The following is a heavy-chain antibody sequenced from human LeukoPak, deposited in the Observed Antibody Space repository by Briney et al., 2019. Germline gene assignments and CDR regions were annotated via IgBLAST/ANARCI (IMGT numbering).Heavy chain of an antibody. CDR3: ARGSATHYDFWSGYNDY. CDR2: IIPILGIA. D-gene: IGHD3-3*01. Sequence: ASVKVSCKASGGTFSSYAISWVRQAPGQGLEWMGRIIPILGIANYAQKFQGRVTITADKSTSTAYMELSSLRSEDTAVYYCARGSATHYDFWSGYNDYWGQGTLVTVSS. V-gene: IGHV1-69*04. CDR1: GGTFSSYA. J-gene: IGHJ4*02.